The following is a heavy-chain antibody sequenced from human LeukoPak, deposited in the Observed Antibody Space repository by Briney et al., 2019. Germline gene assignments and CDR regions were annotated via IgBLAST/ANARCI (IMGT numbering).Heavy chain of an antibody. Sequence: SETLSLTCTVSGGSISSSGYCWGWIRQPPGKGLDWIGNIFYSGNTYYNPSLKSRVTISVDTSKNQFSLKLRSVTAADTAVYYCASGYDSSTYYHYWGRGTLVTVSS. CDR1: GGSISSSGYC. V-gene: IGHV4-39*01. CDR2: IFYSGNT. D-gene: IGHD3-22*01. J-gene: IGHJ4*02. CDR3: ASGYDSSTYYHY.